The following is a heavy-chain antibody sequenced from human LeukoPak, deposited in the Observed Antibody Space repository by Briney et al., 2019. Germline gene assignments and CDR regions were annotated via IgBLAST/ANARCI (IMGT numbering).Heavy chain of an antibody. CDR2: IKQDGSEK. CDR3: ARDLYGDYEGY. J-gene: IGHJ4*02. V-gene: IGHV3-7*01. Sequence: GGSLRLSCAASGFTFSSYWMSWVRQAPGKGLEWVANIKQDGSEKYYVDSVKGRFTISRDNAKNSLYLQMNSLRSEDTAVYYCARDLYGDYEGYWGQGTLVTVSS. D-gene: IGHD4-17*01. CDR1: GFTFSSYW.